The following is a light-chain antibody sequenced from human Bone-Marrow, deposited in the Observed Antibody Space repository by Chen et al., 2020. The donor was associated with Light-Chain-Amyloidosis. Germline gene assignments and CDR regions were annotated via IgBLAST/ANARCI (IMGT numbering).Light chain of an antibody. Sequence: QSALTQTASVSGSPGQSITISCTGSSSDIGSYNLFSWYQHHPGKAPKLILLEVNKRPSGVSNRFAGSKSGNTASLTSSGLQAEDEADYYCCSYAGSRTFWVFGGGTKLTVL. V-gene: IGLV2-23*02. CDR2: EVN. CDR1: SSDIGSYNL. CDR3: CSYAGSRTFWV. J-gene: IGLJ3*02.